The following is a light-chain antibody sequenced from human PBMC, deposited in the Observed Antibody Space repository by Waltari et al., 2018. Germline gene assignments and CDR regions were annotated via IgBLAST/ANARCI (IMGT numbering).Light chain of an antibody. Sequence: VMTQPPATLSVSPGERVPLSCRASQSVNRFVAWYQQKPGQAPRLLIYGASTRATGIPARFSGSGSGTEFTLTISSLQSEDFAVYYCQQYNDWPPLTFGGGTKLEIK. J-gene: IGKJ4*01. V-gene: IGKV3-15*01. CDR1: QSVNRF. CDR3: QQYNDWPPLT. CDR2: GAS.